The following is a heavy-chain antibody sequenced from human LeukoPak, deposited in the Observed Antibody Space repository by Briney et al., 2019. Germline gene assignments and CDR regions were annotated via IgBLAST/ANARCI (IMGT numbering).Heavy chain of an antibody. V-gene: IGHV3-30*18. D-gene: IGHD2-15*01. J-gene: IGHJ6*04. CDR3: AKAKMVAADGYQYYYGMDV. Sequence: GGSPRLSCAASGFIFSNYGMHWVRQAPGKGLEWVAVTSYDGSNKHYADSVKGRFIISRDTAKNTLYLQMSSLRVEDTAVYYCAKAKMVAADGYQYYYGMDVWGKGTTVTVSS. CDR2: TSYDGSNK. CDR1: GFIFSNYG.